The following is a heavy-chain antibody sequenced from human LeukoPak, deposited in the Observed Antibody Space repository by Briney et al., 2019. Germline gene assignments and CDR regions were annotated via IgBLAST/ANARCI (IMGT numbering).Heavy chain of an antibody. CDR2: ISSSGSTI. Sequence: GGSLRLSCAASGFTFSSYEMNWVRQAPGKGLEWVSYISSSGSTIYYADSVKGRFTISRDSAKNSLYLQMNSLRAEDTAVYYCARDRVGATSPYFDYWGQGTLVAVSS. CDR3: ARDRVGATSPYFDY. J-gene: IGHJ4*02. V-gene: IGHV3-48*03. D-gene: IGHD1-26*01. CDR1: GFTFSSYE.